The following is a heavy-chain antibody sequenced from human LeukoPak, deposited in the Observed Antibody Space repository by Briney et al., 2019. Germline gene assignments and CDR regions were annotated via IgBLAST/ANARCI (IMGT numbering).Heavy chain of an antibody. D-gene: IGHD3-22*01. CDR1: GGTFSSYA. CDR2: IIPIFGTA. J-gene: IGHJ4*02. CDR3: AKDPRPWGLSHEYYYDSSGIK. Sequence: GASVKVSCKASGGTFSSYAISWVRQAPGQGLEWMGGIIPIFGTANYAQKFQGRVTITADESTSTAYMELSSLRSEDTAVYYCAKDPRPWGLSHEYYYDSSGIKWGQGTLVTVSP. V-gene: IGHV1-69*13.